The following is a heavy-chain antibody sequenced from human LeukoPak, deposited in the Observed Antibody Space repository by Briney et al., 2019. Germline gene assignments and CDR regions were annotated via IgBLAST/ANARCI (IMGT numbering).Heavy chain of an antibody. V-gene: IGHV4-59*01. J-gene: IGHJ6*02. D-gene: IGHD3-22*01. CDR2: IYYSGST. CDR3: ARATLYYDSSGYYYVHGMDV. Sequence: SETLSLTCTASGGSISSYYWSWIRQPPGKGLEWIGYIYYSGSTNYNPSLKSRVTISVDTSKNQFSLKLSSVTAADTAVYYCARATLYYDSSGYYYVHGMDVWGQGTTVTVSS. CDR1: GGSISSYY.